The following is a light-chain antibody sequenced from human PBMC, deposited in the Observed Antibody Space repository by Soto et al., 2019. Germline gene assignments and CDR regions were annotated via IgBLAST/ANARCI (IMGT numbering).Light chain of an antibody. V-gene: IGKV1-17*02. Sequence: IQFTQSPSSLSASVVDSVTFTCRASQTTNNYLYWYQQKPGKAPKLLIDTAASLHGGVPSRFSGSGSGTEFTLTISNLQPDDFATYYCQQYESYSPWTFGQGTKVDIK. CDR3: QQYESYSPWT. CDR1: QTTNNY. CDR2: TAA. J-gene: IGKJ1*01.